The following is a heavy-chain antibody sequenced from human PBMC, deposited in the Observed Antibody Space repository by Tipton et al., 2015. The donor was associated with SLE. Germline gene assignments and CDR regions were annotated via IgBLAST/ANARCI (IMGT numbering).Heavy chain of an antibody. CDR3: AKSFGGWHVGY. Sequence: SLRLSCAASGFNSDGYAMHWVRQSPGKGLEWVPGFTWSSGEAGYADSVKGRFTISRDNANKFLYLQMNSLRPEDTALYYCAKSFGGWHVGYWGQGTLVSVSS. J-gene: IGHJ4*02. CDR2: FTWSSGEA. V-gene: IGHV3-9*02. D-gene: IGHD3-22*01. CDR1: GFNSDGYA.